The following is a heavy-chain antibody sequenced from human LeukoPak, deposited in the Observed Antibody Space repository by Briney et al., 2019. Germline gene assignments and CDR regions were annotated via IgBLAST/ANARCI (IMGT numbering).Heavy chain of an antibody. CDR1: GGTFSSYA. CDR3: ARDPSTVVTPLSY. Sequence: GSSVKVSCKASGGTFSSYAISWVRQAPGQGLEWMGRIIPILGIANYAQKFQGRVTITADKSTSTAYMELSSLRSEDTAVYYCARDPSTVVTPLSYWGQGTLVTVSS. V-gene: IGHV1-69*04. J-gene: IGHJ4*02. CDR2: IIPILGIA. D-gene: IGHD4-23*01.